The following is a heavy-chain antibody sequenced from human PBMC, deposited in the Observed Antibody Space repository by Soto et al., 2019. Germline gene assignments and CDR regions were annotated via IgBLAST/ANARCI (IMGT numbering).Heavy chain of an antibody. Sequence: GGSLRLSCAASGFTFSSYAMSWVRQAPGKGLEWVSGISGSGDGTYYADSVRGRLTISRDKYQNTLYLQMNSLRVEDTAVYYCAKGAYDYIWGSYRYAFDIWGQGTMVTVSS. CDR3: AKGAYDYIWGSYRYAFDI. J-gene: IGHJ3*02. V-gene: IGHV3-23*01. CDR1: GFTFSSYA. D-gene: IGHD3-16*02. CDR2: ISGSGDGT.